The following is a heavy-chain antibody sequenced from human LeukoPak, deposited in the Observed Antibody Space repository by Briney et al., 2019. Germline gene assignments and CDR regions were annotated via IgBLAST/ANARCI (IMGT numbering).Heavy chain of an antibody. CDR2: IRYDGSNK. V-gene: IGHV3-30*02. Sequence: GGSLRLSCAASGFTFSSCGMHWVRQAPGKGLEWVTFIRYDGSNKYYADSVKGRFTISRDNSKNTLYLQMNSLRAEDTAVYYCAKDRWAFAHCSGGSCPFHYWGQGTLVTVSS. CDR3: AKDRWAFAHCSGGSCPFHY. D-gene: IGHD2-15*01. J-gene: IGHJ4*02. CDR1: GFTFSSCG.